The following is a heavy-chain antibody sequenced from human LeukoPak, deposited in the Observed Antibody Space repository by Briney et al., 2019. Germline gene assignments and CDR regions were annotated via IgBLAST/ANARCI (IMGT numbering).Heavy chain of an antibody. Sequence: GGSLRLSCAASGFTFSSYAMSWVRQAPGKGLEWVSAISGSGGSTYYADSVKGRFTISRDNSKNTLYLQMNSLRAEDTAVYYRARIAAAGEVFDYWGQGTLVTVSS. CDR1: GFTFSSYA. CDR3: ARIAAAGEVFDY. V-gene: IGHV3-23*01. D-gene: IGHD6-13*01. CDR2: ISGSGGST. J-gene: IGHJ4*02.